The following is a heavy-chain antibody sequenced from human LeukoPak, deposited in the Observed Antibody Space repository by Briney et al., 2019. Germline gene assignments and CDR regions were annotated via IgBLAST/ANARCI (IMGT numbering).Heavy chain of an antibody. CDR3: AKVGAAATGFPFDY. J-gene: IGHJ4*02. D-gene: IGHD2-15*01. CDR2: ISGSGGST. V-gene: IGHV3-23*01. CDR1: PGYGFTSHW. Sequence: GGSLRLSCVTSPGYGFTSHWMNWVRQAPGRGLEWVSAISGSGGSTYYADSVKGRFTISRDNSKNTLYLQMNSLRAEDTAVYYCAKVGAAATGFPFDYWGQGTLVTVSS.